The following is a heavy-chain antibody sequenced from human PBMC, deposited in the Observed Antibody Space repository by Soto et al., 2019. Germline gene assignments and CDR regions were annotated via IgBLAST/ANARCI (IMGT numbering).Heavy chain of an antibody. CDR2: IYYSGNT. Sequence: SETLSLTCTVSGGSISSYYWSWIRQPPGKGLEWLGYIYYSGNTSYNPSLKSRVTISVDTSKNQLSLKLTSVTAADTAVYYCARYSGSYPYYFDDWGQGTLVTVSS. V-gene: IGHV4-59*08. CDR3: ARYSGSYPYYFDD. D-gene: IGHD1-26*01. CDR1: GGSISSYY. J-gene: IGHJ4*02.